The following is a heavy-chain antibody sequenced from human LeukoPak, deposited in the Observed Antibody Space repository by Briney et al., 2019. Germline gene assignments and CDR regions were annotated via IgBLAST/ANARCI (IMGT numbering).Heavy chain of an antibody. D-gene: IGHD6-19*01. CDR3: AGGGSLAVAGYTEYFQH. V-gene: IGHV3-48*04. J-gene: IGHJ1*01. Sequence: GGSLRLSCAASGFIFSTYSMNWVRQAPGKGLEWVSYIISSSGTIYYADSVKGRFTISRDNAKTSLYLQMNSLRAEDTAVYYCAGGGSLAVAGYTEYFQHWGQGTLVTVSS. CDR2: IISSSGTI. CDR1: GFIFSTYS.